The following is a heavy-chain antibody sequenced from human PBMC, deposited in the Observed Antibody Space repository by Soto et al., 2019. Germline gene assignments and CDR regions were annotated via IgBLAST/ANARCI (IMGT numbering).Heavy chain of an antibody. V-gene: IGHV1-46*01. D-gene: IGHD5-12*01. CDR1: GYSLTGYY. J-gene: IGHJ4*02. Sequence: ASVKVSCKASGYSLTGYYIHWVRQAPGQGLEWMGRINPSDGTSAYTQQFQGRFFMTRDTSTSTVFMELNSLKSQDTALYFCAREGSGSCLVLWGQGTLVTVSS. CDR2: INPSDGTS. CDR3: AREGSGSCLVL.